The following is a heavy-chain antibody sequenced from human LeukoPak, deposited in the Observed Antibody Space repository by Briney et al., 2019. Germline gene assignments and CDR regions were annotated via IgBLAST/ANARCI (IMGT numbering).Heavy chain of an antibody. D-gene: IGHD5/OR15-5a*01. CDR3: ATDYVYPMDF. CDR1: GFTLRIYW. CDR2: IKHDGSEK. V-gene: IGHV3-7*04. J-gene: IGHJ6*04. Sequence: PGGSQRLYCEASGFTLRIYWMSWVRQAPGKGLEWVANIKHDGSEKYYVDSVKGRFTISRDNAKNSLYLQMNSLRAEDTAVYYCATDYVYPMDFWGKGTTVTVSS.